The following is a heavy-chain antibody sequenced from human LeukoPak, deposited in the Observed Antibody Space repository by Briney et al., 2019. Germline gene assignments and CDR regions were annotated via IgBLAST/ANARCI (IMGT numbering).Heavy chain of an antibody. J-gene: IGHJ5*02. Sequence: SETLSLTCTVSGGSISSYYWSWIRQPPGKGLEWIGDIYYSGSTNYNPSLKSRVTISVDTSKNQFSLKLSSVTAADTAVYYCARGPYCSSTSCYQGWFDPWGQGTLVTVSS. D-gene: IGHD2-2*01. V-gene: IGHV4-59*01. CDR3: ARGPYCSSTSCYQGWFDP. CDR1: GGSISSYY. CDR2: IYYSGST.